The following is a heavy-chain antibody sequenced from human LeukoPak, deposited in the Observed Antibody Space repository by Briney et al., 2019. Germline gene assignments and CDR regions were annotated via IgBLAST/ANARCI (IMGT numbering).Heavy chain of an antibody. J-gene: IGHJ5*02. Sequence: ASVNVSCKASGYTFTSYAMNWVRQAPGQGLEWMGWINANTGNPTYAQGFTGRFVFSLDTSVSTAYLQISSLKAEDTAVYYCARISYDSSGYGWFDPWGQGTLVTVSS. V-gene: IGHV7-4-1*02. D-gene: IGHD3-22*01. CDR3: ARISYDSSGYGWFDP. CDR1: GYTFTSYA. CDR2: INANTGNP.